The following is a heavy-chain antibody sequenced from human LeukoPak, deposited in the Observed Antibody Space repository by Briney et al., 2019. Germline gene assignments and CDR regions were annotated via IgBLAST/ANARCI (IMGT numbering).Heavy chain of an antibody. CDR1: GYTFTGYY. CDR3: ARGHSSSAPNWFDY. CDR2: INPNSGGT. D-gene: IGHD6-6*01. J-gene: IGHJ5*01. Sequence: ASVKVSCKASGYTFTGYYMHWVRQAPGQGLEWMGRINPNSGGTNYAQKFQGRVTMTRDTSISTAYMELSRLRSDDTAVYYCARGHSSSAPNWFDYWGQGTLVTVSS. V-gene: IGHV1-2*06.